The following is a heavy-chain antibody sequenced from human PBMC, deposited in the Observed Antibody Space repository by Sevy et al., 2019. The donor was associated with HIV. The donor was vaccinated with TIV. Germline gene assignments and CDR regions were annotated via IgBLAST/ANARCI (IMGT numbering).Heavy chain of an antibody. CDR3: ARDHGYSNGWFPYYYYYGMDV. V-gene: IGHV4-31*03. J-gene: IGHJ6*02. D-gene: IGHD6-19*01. CDR1: GGSISSHSYY. Sequence: SETLSLTCSVSGGSISSHSYYWTWIRQHPGKGLEWIGYIHYSGRTYYNPSLKSRVTISLDTSKNQFSLRLRSVTAAYTAVYYCARDHGYSNGWFPYYYYYGMDVWGPGTTVTVSS. CDR2: IHYSGRT.